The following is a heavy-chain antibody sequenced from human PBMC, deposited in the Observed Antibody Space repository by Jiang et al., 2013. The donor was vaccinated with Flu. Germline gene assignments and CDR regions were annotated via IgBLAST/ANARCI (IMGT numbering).Heavy chain of an antibody. CDR3: AGGPGWLTVY. CDR1: SGSISTYY. V-gene: IGHV4-59*01. Sequence: VQLVESGPGLVRPSETLSLTCTVSSGSISTYYWSWIRQPPGKGLEWIGQIYYSGSTNYNPSLKSRVTISLDTSKNQFSLKMNSVTAADTAVYYCAGGPGWLTVYWGQG. J-gene: IGHJ4*02. D-gene: IGHD3-22*01. CDR2: IYYSGST.